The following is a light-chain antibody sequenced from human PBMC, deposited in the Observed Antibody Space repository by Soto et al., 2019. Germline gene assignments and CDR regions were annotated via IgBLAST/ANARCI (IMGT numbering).Light chain of an antibody. CDR1: SSDVGAYNY. CDR3: TSFASSNTWV. J-gene: IGLJ3*02. CDR2: EVT. V-gene: IGLV2-8*01. Sequence: QSALTQPPSASGSPGQSVTLSCTGTSSDVGAYNYVSWYQQHAGKAPTLVIYEVTKRPSGVPDRFSGSTSANTASLTVSGLQSEDEADYYCTSFASSNTWVFGGGTKLTVL.